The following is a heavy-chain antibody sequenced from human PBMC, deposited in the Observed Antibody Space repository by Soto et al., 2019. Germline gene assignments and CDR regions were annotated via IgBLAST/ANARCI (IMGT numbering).Heavy chain of an antibody. CDR3: ARGLSFSGFYYYMDV. J-gene: IGHJ6*03. V-gene: IGHV4-34*01. Sequence: VQLQQWGAGLLKPSETLSLTCAVYGGSFSGYYWSWIRQPPGKGLEWIGEANPGGSTNYNPSLTGRVTISVDTSKNQFSLKLNCVTSADTAVYYCARGLSFSGFYYYMDVWGKGTTVTVSS. CDR2: ANPGGST. D-gene: IGHD3-3*02. CDR1: GGSFSGYY.